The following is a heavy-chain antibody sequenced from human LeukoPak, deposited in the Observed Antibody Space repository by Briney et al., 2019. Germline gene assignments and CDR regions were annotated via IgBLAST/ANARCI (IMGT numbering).Heavy chain of an antibody. CDR1: GGSISSYY. J-gene: IGHJ4*02. CDR3: ARGAAAFDY. V-gene: IGHV4-59*01. D-gene: IGHD6-25*01. Sequence: SETLSLTCTVSGGSISSYYWSWIRQPPGKGLEWIAYIYYSGSTSCNPSLKSRVTISVDTSKNQFSLKLSSVTAADTAVYYCARGAAAFDYWGQGTLVTVSS. CDR2: IYYSGST.